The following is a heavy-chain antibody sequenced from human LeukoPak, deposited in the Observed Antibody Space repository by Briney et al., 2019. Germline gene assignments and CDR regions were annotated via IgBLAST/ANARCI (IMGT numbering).Heavy chain of an antibody. CDR2: IYYSGST. D-gene: IGHD6-13*01. J-gene: IGHJ5*02. CDR3: ARSYSSSWYRWFDP. Sequence: SSETLSLTCTVSGGSISSYYWSWIRQPPGKGLEWIGYIYYSGSTNYNPSLESRVTISVDTSKNQFSLKLSSVTAADTAVYYCARSYSSSWYRWFDPWGQGTLVTVSS. CDR1: GGSISSYY. V-gene: IGHV4-59*01.